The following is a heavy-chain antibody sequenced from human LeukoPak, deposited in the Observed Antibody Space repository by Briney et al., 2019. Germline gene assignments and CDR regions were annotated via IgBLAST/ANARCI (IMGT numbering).Heavy chain of an antibody. CDR3: ARDVPLRYYYGMDV. CDR2: INSDGSST. J-gene: IGHJ6*02. V-gene: IGHV3-74*01. D-gene: IGHD2-2*01. CDR1: GFTFSSYW. Sequence: QPGGSLRLSCAASGFTFSSYWMHWVRQARGKGLVWVSRINSDGSSTSYADSVKGRFTISRDNAKNTLYLQMNSLRAEDTAVYYCARDVPLRYYYGMDVWGQRTTVTVSS.